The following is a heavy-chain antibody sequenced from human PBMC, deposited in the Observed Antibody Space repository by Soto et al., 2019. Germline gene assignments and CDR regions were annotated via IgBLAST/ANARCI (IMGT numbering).Heavy chain of an antibody. CDR2: TRNKAKYYTT. D-gene: IGHD2-2*01. Sequence: GGFLRLSCAATGVTFSSDAVNWVRPTPGKGLEWVARTRNKAKYYTTEYAASVKGRFTISRDDSKNSLYLQMNSLKTVDSAVYYCARDSDAAALDYWGQGTLVTVSS. V-gene: IGHV3-72*01. CDR3: ARDSDAAALDY. CDR1: GVTFSSDA. J-gene: IGHJ4*02.